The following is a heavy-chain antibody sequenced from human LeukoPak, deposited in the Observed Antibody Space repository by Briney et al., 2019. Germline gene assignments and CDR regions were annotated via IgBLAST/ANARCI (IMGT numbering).Heavy chain of an antibody. J-gene: IGHJ4*02. CDR2: IYTSGST. CDR3: ARDRGYSYAFGY. CDR1: GGSLSSYY. D-gene: IGHD5-18*01. Sequence: SETLSLTCTVSGGSLSSYYWSWIRQPAGKGLEWIGRIYTSGSTNYIHPLKSRVTMSVDTSKNQFSLKLSSVTAADTAVYYCARDRGYSYAFGYWGQGTLVTVSS. V-gene: IGHV4-4*07.